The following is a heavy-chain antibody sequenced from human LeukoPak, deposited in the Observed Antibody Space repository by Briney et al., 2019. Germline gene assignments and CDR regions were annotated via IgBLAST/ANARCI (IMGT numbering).Heavy chain of an antibody. J-gene: IGHJ3*02. D-gene: IGHD6-6*01. CDR2: IYSGGST. V-gene: IGHV3-66*01. Sequence: PGGSLRLSCGASGFTVSTNYMSWVRQAPGKGLEWVSIIYSGGSTYYADSVKGRFTVSRDNSKNTLYLQMNSLRAEDTAVYYCASYRYGSSFAFDIWGQGTMVTVSP. CDR3: ASYRYGSSFAFDI. CDR1: GFTVSTNY.